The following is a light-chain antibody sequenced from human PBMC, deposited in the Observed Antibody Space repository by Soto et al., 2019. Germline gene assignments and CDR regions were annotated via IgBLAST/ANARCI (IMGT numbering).Light chain of an antibody. V-gene: IGLV2-14*01. Sequence: QSVLTQPASVSGSPGQSITISCTGSSSDVGGYNYVSWYQQHPGKAPKLMIYEVSNRPSGISNRFSGSKSGNTASLTLSGLQAEDEADYYCGSWDSSLSAYVFGTGTKVTVL. J-gene: IGLJ1*01. CDR2: EVS. CDR3: GSWDSSLSAYV. CDR1: SSDVGGYNY.